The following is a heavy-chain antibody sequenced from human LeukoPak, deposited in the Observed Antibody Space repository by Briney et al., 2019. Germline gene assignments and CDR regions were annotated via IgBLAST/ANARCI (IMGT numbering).Heavy chain of an antibody. CDR3: ANGGYGAFDI. CDR1: GGSFSGYY. Sequence: SETLSLTCAVYGGSFSGYYWSWIRQPPGKGLEWIGEINHSGSTNYNPSLKSRVSISVDTSKNQFSLKLSSVTAADTAVYYCANGGYGAFDIWGQGTMVTVSS. D-gene: IGHD1-1*01. CDR2: INHSGST. V-gene: IGHV4-34*01. J-gene: IGHJ3*02.